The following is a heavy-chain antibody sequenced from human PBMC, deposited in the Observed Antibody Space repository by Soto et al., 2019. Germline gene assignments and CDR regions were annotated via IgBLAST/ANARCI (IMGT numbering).Heavy chain of an antibody. J-gene: IGHJ4*02. CDR3: ARVYYYDSSGYYGGGNEFEY. CDR1: GYTFTSYG. CDR2: ISAYNGNT. V-gene: IGHV1-18*01. Sequence: GASVKVSCKASGYTFTSYGISWVRQAPGQGLEWMGWISAYNGNTNYAQKLQGRVTMTTDTSTSTAYMELRSLRSDDTAVYYCARVYYYDSSGYYGGGNEFEYWGQGPMVTVSS. D-gene: IGHD3-22*01.